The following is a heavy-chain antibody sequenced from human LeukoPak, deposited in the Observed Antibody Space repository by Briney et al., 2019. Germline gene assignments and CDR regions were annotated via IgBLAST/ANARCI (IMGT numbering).Heavy chain of an antibody. J-gene: IGHJ5*02. CDR2: ISAYNGNT. V-gene: IGHV1-18*01. CDR1: GYTFTSYG. D-gene: IGHD3-9*01. Sequence: GASVKVSCKASGYTFTSYGISWVRQAPGQGLEWMGWISAYNGNTNYAQKLQGRVTMTTDTSTSTAYMELRSLRSDDTAVYYCARGGILTGLLNWLDPWGQGTLVTVSS. CDR3: ARGGILTGLLNWLDP.